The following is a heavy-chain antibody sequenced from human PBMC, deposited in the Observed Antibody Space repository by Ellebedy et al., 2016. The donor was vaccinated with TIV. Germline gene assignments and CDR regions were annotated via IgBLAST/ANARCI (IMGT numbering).Heavy chain of an antibody. CDR2: IVGSGGGR. CDR3: AKDRTPGDGYWVFDF. Sequence: PGGSLRLSCAASGFTFSPYAMAWVRQAPGKGLEWVPGIVGSGGGRYADSVKGRFTISRDNSKSTLDLQMSSLRAEETAVYYCAKDRTPGDGYWVFDFWGQGTLVTVST. D-gene: IGHD5-18*01. J-gene: IGHJ4*02. V-gene: IGHV3-23*01. CDR1: GFTFSPYA.